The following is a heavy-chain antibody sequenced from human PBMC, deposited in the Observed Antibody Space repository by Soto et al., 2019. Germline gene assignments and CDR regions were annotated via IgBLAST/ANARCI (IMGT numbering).Heavy chain of an antibody. Sequence: SETLSLTCTVSGAALSSGGYFYTWVRQPPGKGLEWIGYIYYSGSTYYNPSLKSRVTISVDTSKNQFSLKLSSVTAADTAVYYCARDGVEEQLVPDYYYYYGMDVWGQGTTVTVSS. D-gene: IGHD6-6*01. J-gene: IGHJ6*02. CDR2: IYYSGST. V-gene: IGHV4-30-4*08. CDR1: GAALSSGGYF. CDR3: ARDGVEEQLVPDYYYYYGMDV.